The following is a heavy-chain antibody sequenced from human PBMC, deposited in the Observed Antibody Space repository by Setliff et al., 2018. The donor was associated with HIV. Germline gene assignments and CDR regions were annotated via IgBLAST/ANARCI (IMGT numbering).Heavy chain of an antibody. CDR2: INAGNGKT. CDR1: GYTFSTYA. D-gene: IGHD3-10*01. V-gene: IGHV1-3*01. CDR3: AREQVGFGPPRGMDV. Sequence: GASVKVSCKASGYTFSTYAMHWVRQAPGQRLEWMGWINAGNGKTKYSQKFQGRVTIMRDTSASTAYMELSSLRSEDTAVYYCAREQVGFGPPRGMDVWGQGTTVTAP. J-gene: IGHJ6*02.